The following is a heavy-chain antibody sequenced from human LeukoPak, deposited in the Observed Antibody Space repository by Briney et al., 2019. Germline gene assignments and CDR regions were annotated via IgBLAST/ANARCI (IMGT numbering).Heavy chain of an antibody. V-gene: IGHV3-7*01. CDR3: ARPAVAGLRAGGYDY. J-gene: IGHJ4*02. D-gene: IGHD6-19*01. Sequence: GGSLRLSCAASGFTFSSYWMSWVRQAPGKGLEWVANIKPDGSEKYYVDSVKGRFTISRDDAKNTLYLQMNSLRVEDTAVYYCARPAVAGLRAGGYDYWGQGTLVTVSS. CDR1: GFTFSSYW. CDR2: IKPDGSEK.